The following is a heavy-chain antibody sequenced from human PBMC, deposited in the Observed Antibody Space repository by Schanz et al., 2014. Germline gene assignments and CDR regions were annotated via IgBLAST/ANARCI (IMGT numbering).Heavy chain of an antibody. CDR2: LSAGADRR. CDR1: GFTFNNYA. Sequence: EVQLVEYGGGLVQPGGSLTLSCAASGFTFNNYAMGWVRQAPGKGPEWVSALSAGADRRYYANSVKGRFTVTRENSKNTLYLQMNSLTAEDTAVYFCAKDTRMTPAGTGVFFDYWGQGTLVTVSS. CDR3: AKDTRMTPAGTGVFFDY. J-gene: IGHJ4*02. V-gene: IGHV3-23*04. D-gene: IGHD6-13*01.